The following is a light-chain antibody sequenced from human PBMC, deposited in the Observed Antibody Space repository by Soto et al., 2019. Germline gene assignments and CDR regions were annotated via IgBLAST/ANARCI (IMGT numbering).Light chain of an antibody. Sequence: DIKMTQSPATLSASVGDRVTITCRASQTISTWLAWYQQKPGKAPKLLIHRASSLGTGVPSRLSGSGSGTEFTLTITSLQPDDFATYYCQHYNSYSEAFGQGSKVDNK. CDR1: QTISTW. J-gene: IGKJ1*01. CDR3: QHYNSYSEA. CDR2: RAS. V-gene: IGKV1-5*03.